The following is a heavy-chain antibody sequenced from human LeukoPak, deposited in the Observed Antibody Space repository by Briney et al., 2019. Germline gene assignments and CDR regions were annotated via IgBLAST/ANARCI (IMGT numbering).Heavy chain of an antibody. D-gene: IGHD3-16*02. V-gene: IGHV1-2*06. CDR1: GYTFTGYY. J-gene: IGHJ4*02. CDR2: INPNSGGT. Sequence: ASVKVPCKASGYTFTGYYMHWVRQAPGQGLEWMGRINPNSGGTNYAQKFQGRVTMTRDTSISTAYMELSRLRSDDTAVYYCARDTFGGVIAPFDYWGQGTLVTVSS. CDR3: ARDTFGGVIAPFDY.